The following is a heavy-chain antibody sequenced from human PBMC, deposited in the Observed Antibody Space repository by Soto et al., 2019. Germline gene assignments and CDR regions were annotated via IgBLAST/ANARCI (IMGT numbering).Heavy chain of an antibody. Sequence: QVHLQQWGAGLLKPSETLSLTCAVYGESFIGYYWTWIRQPLGKGLEWIGEINHRGSANYNPSLKSRVTISVDTSNNQFSLKLSSVTAADTSVYYCARTDIVTTNCFDPWGQGTLVTVSS. CDR2: INHRGSA. V-gene: IGHV4-34*02. D-gene: IGHD5-12*01. CDR3: ARTDIVTTNCFDP. CDR1: GESFIGYY. J-gene: IGHJ5*02.